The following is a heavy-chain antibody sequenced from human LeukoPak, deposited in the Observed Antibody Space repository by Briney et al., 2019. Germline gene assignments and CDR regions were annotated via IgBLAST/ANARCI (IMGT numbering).Heavy chain of an antibody. CDR3: AKDSSSRNGYFLFDY. J-gene: IGHJ4*02. D-gene: IGHD3-3*01. Sequence: PGGSLRLSCAASGFTFSSYAMHWVRQAPGKGLEWVSAISGSGGSTYYADSVKGRFTISRDNSKNTLYLQMNSLRAEDTAVYYCAKDSSSRNGYFLFDYWGQGTLVTVSS. CDR2: ISGSGGST. CDR1: GFTFSSYA. V-gene: IGHV3-23*01.